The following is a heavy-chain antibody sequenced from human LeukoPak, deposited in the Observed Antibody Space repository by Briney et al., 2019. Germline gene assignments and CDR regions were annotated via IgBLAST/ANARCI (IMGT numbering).Heavy chain of an antibody. CDR1: GLTFSDYY. Sequence: GGSLRLSCAASGLTFSDYYMSWIRQAPGKGLDGVSYISSSFSTIYYAGSVKGRFTITSDNTKNSLYLKINNLRAEDTAGHYCARDPQNMFRGTYFDYWGQGALVTVSS. J-gene: IGHJ4*02. CDR2: ISSSFSTI. D-gene: IGHD3-10*01. CDR3: ARDPQNMFRGTYFDY. V-gene: IGHV3-11*04.